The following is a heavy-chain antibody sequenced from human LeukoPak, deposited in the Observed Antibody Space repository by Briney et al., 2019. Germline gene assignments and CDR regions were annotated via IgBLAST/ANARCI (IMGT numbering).Heavy chain of an antibody. CDR2: ISGSGGST. Sequence: PGGSLRLSCAASGFTFSSYAMSWVRQAPGKGLEWVSAISGSGGSTYYADSVKGRFTISRDNSKNTLYLQMNNLRAEDTGVYYCAKGRGVDIDMATIDYWGQGTLVTVSS. CDR3: AKGRGVDIDMATIDY. J-gene: IGHJ4*02. CDR1: GFTFSSYA. D-gene: IGHD5-18*01. V-gene: IGHV3-23*01.